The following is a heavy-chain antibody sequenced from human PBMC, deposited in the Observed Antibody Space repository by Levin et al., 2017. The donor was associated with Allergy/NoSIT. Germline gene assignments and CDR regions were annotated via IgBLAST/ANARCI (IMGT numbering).Heavy chain of an antibody. CDR1: GFSFRSFG. CDR3: AKDVVFGTSSWSLDY. Sequence: LSLTCAASGFSFRSFGMHWVSQAPGKGLEWVAVISYDGNSQYYADSVKGRFTISRDNSKNTLYLQMNSLRGEDAAVYHCAKDVVFGTSSWSLDYWGQGALVTVSS. D-gene: IGHD6-13*01. V-gene: IGHV3-30*18. CDR2: ISYDGNSQ. J-gene: IGHJ4*02.